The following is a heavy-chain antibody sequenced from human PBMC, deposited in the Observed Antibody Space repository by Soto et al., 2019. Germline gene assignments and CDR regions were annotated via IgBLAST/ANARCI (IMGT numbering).Heavy chain of an antibody. D-gene: IGHD4-17*01. V-gene: IGHV3-23*01. J-gene: IGHJ4*02. CDR3: AKVSSGYGDYGGDFDY. Sequence: GGSLRLSCAASGFTFSSYAMSWVRQAPGKGLEWVSAISGSGGSTYYADSVKGRLTISRDNSKNTLHLQMNSLRAEDTAVYYCAKVSSGYGDYGGDFDYWGQGTLVTVSS. CDR1: GFTFSSYA. CDR2: ISGSGGST.